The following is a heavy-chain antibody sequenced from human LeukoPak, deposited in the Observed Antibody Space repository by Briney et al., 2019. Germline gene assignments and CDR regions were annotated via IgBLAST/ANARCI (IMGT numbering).Heavy chain of an antibody. J-gene: IGHJ4*02. Sequence: GGSLRLSCAASGFTFSSYGMHWVRQAPGKGLEWVAVISYDGSNKYYADSVKGRFTISRDNAKNSLYLQMNSLRAEDTAVYYCARDCHDWGQGTLVTVSS. CDR3: ARDCHD. CDR2: ISYDGSNK. V-gene: IGHV3-30*03. CDR1: GFTFSSYG.